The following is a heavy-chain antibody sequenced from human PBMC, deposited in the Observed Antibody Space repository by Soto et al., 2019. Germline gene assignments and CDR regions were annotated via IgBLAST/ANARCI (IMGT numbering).Heavy chain of an antibody. J-gene: IGHJ5*02. Sequence: GGSLRLSCAASGFTFSDYYMSWIRQAPGKGLEWVSYISSSSSYTNYADSVKGRFTISRDNAKNSLYLQMNSLRAEDTAVYYCARDRVYSYGYDYRLGWFDPWGQGTLVTV. CDR1: GFTFSDYY. V-gene: IGHV3-11*06. CDR2: ISSSSSYT. D-gene: IGHD5-18*01. CDR3: ARDRVYSYGYDYRLGWFDP.